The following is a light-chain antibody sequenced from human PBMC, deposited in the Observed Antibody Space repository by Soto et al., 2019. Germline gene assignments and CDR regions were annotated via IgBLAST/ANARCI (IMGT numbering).Light chain of an antibody. CDR1: SSNIGSNY. Sequence: QSVLTQPPSASGTPGQRVTISCSGSSSNIGSNYVYWYQQLPGTAPKLLIYRNNQRPSGVPDRFSGSKSGTSASLASSGLRYEEEADYYCAAWDDSLTFGGGTQLTVL. CDR3: AAWDDSLT. CDR2: RNN. V-gene: IGLV1-47*01. J-gene: IGLJ3*02.